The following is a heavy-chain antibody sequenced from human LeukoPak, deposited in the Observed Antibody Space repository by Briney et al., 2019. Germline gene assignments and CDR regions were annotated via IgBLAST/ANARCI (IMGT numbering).Heavy chain of an antibody. CDR3: ARTFPTVTGYFDY. CDR2: IYHRGST. J-gene: IGHJ4*02. Sequence: SETLSLTCIVSGGSISSYYWSWIRQSPGKGLEWIGYIYHRGSTNYNPSLKSRVNISVDTSKNQFSLNLNSVTAADTAVYYCARTFPTVTGYFDYWGQGTLVTVSS. D-gene: IGHD4-17*01. V-gene: IGHV4-59*08. CDR1: GGSISSYY.